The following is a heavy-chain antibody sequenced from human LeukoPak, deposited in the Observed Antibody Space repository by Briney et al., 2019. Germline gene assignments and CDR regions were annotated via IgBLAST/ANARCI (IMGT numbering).Heavy chain of an antibody. J-gene: IGHJ6*02. Sequence: GGSLRLSCTASGFTFSDYDMSWIRQAPGKGLEWVSYINTSGSTIYYADSLKGRFTISRDNAKNALYLQMNSLRAEDTDVYYCARRQRWLVQSYYYYGMDVWGQGTAVTVSS. CDR1: GFTFSDYD. CDR2: INTSGSTI. CDR3: ARRQRWLVQSYYYYGMDV. V-gene: IGHV3-11*01. D-gene: IGHD6-19*01.